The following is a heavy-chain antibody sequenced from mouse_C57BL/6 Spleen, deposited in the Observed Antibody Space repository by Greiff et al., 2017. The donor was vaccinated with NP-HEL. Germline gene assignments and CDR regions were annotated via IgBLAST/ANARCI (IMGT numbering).Heavy chain of an antibody. CDR1: GYTFTDYY. Sequence: EVQLQQSGPELVKPGASVKISCKASGYTFTDYYMNWVKQSHGKSLEWIGDINPNNGGTSYNQKFKGKATLTVDKSSSTAYMELRSLTSEDSAVYYCATRGTTVVAPGFDVWGTGTTVTVSS. CDR2: INPNNGGT. CDR3: ATRGTTVVAPGFDV. D-gene: IGHD1-1*01. V-gene: IGHV1-26*01. J-gene: IGHJ1*03.